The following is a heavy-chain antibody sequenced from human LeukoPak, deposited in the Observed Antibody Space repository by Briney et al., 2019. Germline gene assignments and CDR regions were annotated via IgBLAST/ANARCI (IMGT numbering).Heavy chain of an antibody. CDR1: GFTFSSYG. J-gene: IGHJ2*01. Sequence: GGSLRLSCAASGFTFSSYGMHWVRQAPGKGLEWVAVIWYDGSNKYYADSVKGRFTISRDNAKNSLYLQMNSLRAEDTAVYYCARGPPSAYCGGDCYWYFDLWGRGTLVTVSS. CDR3: ARGPPSAYCGGDCYWYFDL. V-gene: IGHV3-33*01. D-gene: IGHD2-21*02. CDR2: IWYDGSNK.